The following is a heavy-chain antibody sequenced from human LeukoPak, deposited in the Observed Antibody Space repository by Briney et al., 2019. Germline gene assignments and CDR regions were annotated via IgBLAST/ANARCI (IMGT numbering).Heavy chain of an antibody. Sequence: SVKVSCKASGGTFSSYAISWVRQAPGQGLEWMGGIIPIFGTANYAQKFQGRVTITADESTSTAYMELSSLRSEDTAVYYCAGNTYDSSGYYSDYFDYWGQGTLVTVSS. V-gene: IGHV1-69*13. J-gene: IGHJ4*02. D-gene: IGHD3-22*01. CDR3: AGNTYDSSGYYSDYFDY. CDR1: GGTFSSYA. CDR2: IIPIFGTA.